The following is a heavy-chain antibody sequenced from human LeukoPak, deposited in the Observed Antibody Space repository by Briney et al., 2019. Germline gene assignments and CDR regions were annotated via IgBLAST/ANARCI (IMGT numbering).Heavy chain of an antibody. CDR2: IGRSGDSI. Sequence: GGSLRLSCAASGFTFSSYAMSWVRQPPGKGLEWISAIGRSGDSIFYADSVKGRFTISRDNSKDTLSLQMNSLRAEDTAVYYCAKRPSAGNVYFDSWGQGTLVTVSS. J-gene: IGHJ4*02. CDR1: GFTFSSYA. D-gene: IGHD6-13*01. V-gene: IGHV3-23*01. CDR3: AKRPSAGNVYFDS.